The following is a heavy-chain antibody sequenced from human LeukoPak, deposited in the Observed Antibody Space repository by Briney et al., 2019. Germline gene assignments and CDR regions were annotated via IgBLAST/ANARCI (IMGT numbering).Heavy chain of an antibody. CDR1: GGSISSYY. CDR3: ARGGAVAGGIDY. D-gene: IGHD6-19*01. J-gene: IGHJ4*02. Sequence: TLDTLSLTCTDSGGSISSYYWSWIRQPAGKGLEWIGRIYTSGSTNYTPSLKSRVTISVDKSKIHFSLKLSSVTAADPAVYYCARGGAVAGGIDYWGQGTLVTDS. V-gene: IGHV4-4*07. CDR2: IYTSGST.